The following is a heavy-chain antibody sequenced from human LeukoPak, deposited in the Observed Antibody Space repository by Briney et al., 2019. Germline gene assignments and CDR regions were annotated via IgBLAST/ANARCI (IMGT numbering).Heavy chain of an antibody. V-gene: IGHV3-74*01. J-gene: IGHJ5*01. CDR2: INPAGNYA. Sequence: GGSLRLSCAASGFTFSNYWIHWVRQAPGKGLVWVSRINPAGNYANYADSVKGRFTIPRDNAKNTVYLQMNSLRAEDTALFYCVRDWDHYDFDSWGQGTLVTVSS. CDR1: GFTFSNYW. D-gene: IGHD3-3*01. CDR3: VRDWDHYDFDS.